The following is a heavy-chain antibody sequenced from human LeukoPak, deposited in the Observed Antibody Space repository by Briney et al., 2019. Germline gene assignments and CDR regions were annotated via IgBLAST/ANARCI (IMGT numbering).Heavy chain of an antibody. CDR3: ARDHSGNYADY. CDR2: ITGRSDYI. J-gene: IGHJ4*02. V-gene: IGHV3-21*01. CDR1: GFTFSSYT. Sequence: SGGSLRLSCAASGFTFSSYTMNWVRQAPGKGLEWVSSITGRSDYIYYADSVKGRFTISRDNAKNSLYLQMNSLRAEDTAVYYCARDHSGNYADYWGQGTLVTVSS. D-gene: IGHD4-11*01.